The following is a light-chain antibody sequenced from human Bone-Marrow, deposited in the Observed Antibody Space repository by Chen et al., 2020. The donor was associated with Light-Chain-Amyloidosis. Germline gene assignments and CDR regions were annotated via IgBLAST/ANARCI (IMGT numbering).Light chain of an antibody. V-gene: IGLV3-25*03. CDR2: RDT. Sequence: SYELTQPPSVSVSPGQTARIPCSGDDLPTKYAYWYQQKPGQAPVLVIHRDTERPSGISERVSGSSAGTTATVTISGVQAEDEADYHCQSADSSGTDGVIFGGGTKLTVL. CDR3: QSADSSGTDGVI. CDR1: DLPTKY. J-gene: IGLJ2*01.